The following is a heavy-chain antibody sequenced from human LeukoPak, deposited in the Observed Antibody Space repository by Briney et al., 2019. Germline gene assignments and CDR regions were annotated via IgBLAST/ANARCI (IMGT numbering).Heavy chain of an antibody. V-gene: IGHV3-43*02. D-gene: IGHD4-11*01. J-gene: IGHJ4*02. CDR1: GFTFHDYA. Sequence: GGSLRLSCAASGFTFHDYAMHWVRQVPGKGLEWVSLISGHGDSTYYADSVKGRFTISRDNSKDSLYLQMNSLKTEDTAFYYCAKDGYGNYDYWGQGTLVTVSS. CDR2: ISGHGDST. CDR3: AKDGYGNYDY.